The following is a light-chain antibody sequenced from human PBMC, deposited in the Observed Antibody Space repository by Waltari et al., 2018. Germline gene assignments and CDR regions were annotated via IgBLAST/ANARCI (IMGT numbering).Light chain of an antibody. V-gene: IGLV2-14*01. J-gene: IGLJ1*01. CDR3: SSYTTSSTRV. CDR1: SSDVGGYNY. Sequence: QSALTQPASMSGSPGQSITISCTGTSSDVGGYNYVSWYQKHPGKAPKVMIYDVSTRPSGVSNRFSGSKSGNTASLTISGLQAEDEADYYCSSYTTSSTRVFGTGTKVTVL. CDR2: DVS.